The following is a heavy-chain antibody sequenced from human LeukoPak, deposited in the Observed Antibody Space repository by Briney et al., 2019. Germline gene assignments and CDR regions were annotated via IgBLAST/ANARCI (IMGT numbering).Heavy chain of an antibody. D-gene: IGHD2-2*02. CDR1: GFTFSSYA. CDR2: ISYDGSNK. V-gene: IGHV3-30*04. CDR3: ARTRCSSTSCYTDFDY. J-gene: IGHJ4*02. Sequence: GGSLRLSCAASGFTFSSYAMSWVRQAPGKGLEWVAVISYDGSNKYYADSVKGRFTISRDNSKNTLYLQMNSLRAEDTAVYYCARTRCSSTSCYTDFDYWGQGTLVTVSS.